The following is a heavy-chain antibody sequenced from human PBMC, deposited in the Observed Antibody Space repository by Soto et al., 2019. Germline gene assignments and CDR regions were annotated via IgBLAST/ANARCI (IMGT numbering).Heavy chain of an antibody. J-gene: IGHJ4*02. V-gene: IGHV1-18*01. Sequence: QVQLVQSGAEVKKPGASVKVSCKASGYTFTSYGISWVRQAPGQGLEWMGWISAYNGNTNDAQKLQGRVTMTTDTPRTTAYMELRSLGTDDTAVYYCSRVKVDVSVSSYGFWGEATLVTVAS. CDR2: ISAYNGNT. D-gene: IGHD3-10*01. CDR3: SRVKVDVSVSSYGF. CDR1: GYTFTSYG.